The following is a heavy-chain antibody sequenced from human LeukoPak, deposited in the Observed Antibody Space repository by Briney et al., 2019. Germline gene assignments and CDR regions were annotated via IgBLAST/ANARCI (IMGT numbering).Heavy chain of an antibody. CDR3: AKEWRFSSSWYQYYFDY. Sequence: GGSLRLSCAASGFTINNYAMSWVRQAPGKGLEWISAISGSGGSKYYADSVKGRFTISRDTSTNTLCLQLNSLRVDDTAVYFCAKEWRFSSSWYQYYFDYWGQGTLVTVSS. J-gene: IGHJ4*02. D-gene: IGHD6-13*01. CDR2: ISGSGGSK. V-gene: IGHV3-23*01. CDR1: GFTINNYA.